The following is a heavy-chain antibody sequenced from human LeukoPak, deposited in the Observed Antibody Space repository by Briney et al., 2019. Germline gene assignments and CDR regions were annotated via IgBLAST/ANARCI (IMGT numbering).Heavy chain of an antibody. CDR1: GFTFSSYW. V-gene: IGHV3-7*01. Sequence: GGSLRLSCAASGFTFSSYWMSWVRQAPGKGLEWVANINQDGSETYSVDSVKGRFTISRDNAKNLVYLQMHSLRVEDTAVYYCARDSRDKLRFLEWFHETLDFWGQGTLVTVSS. J-gene: IGHJ4*02. CDR3: ARDSRDKLRFLEWFHETLDF. D-gene: IGHD3-3*01. CDR2: INQDGSET.